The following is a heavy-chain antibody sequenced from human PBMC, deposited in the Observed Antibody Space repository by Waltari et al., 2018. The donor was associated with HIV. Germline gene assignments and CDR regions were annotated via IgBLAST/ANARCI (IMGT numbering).Heavy chain of an antibody. D-gene: IGHD2-15*01. CDR2: IYYSGRT. CDR3: ARDLVVAAAEGFDP. CDR1: GCSIPSYY. J-gene: IGHJ5*02. V-gene: IGHV4-59*01. Sequence: QVELQESGPGLVKPSETLSLTSTVSGCSIPSYYWSWIRQSPWLGLAWNGHIYYSGRTPYNLSRKGRVIMSLDTSKTHISLNLRSLSAADTAVYYCARDLVVAAAEGFDPWGQGILVTVSS.